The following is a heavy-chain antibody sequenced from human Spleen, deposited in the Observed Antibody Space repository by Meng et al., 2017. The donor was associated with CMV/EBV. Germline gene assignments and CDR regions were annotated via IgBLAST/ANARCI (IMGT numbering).Heavy chain of an antibody. Sequence: CAVYGGSFSGYYWSWIRQPPGKGLEWIGEINHSGSTNYNPSLKSRVTISVDTSKNQFSLKLSSVTAADTAVYYCARGRGSSRPWGYWGQGTLVTVSS. J-gene: IGHJ4*02. D-gene: IGHD6-6*01. CDR2: INHSGST. V-gene: IGHV4-34*01. CDR1: GGSFSGYY. CDR3: ARGRGSSRPWGY.